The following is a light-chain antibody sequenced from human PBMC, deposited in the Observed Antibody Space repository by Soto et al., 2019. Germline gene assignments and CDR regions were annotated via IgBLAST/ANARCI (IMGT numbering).Light chain of an antibody. CDR2: NSY. CDR3: SAWDASLNGYV. V-gene: IGLV1-44*01. CDR1: SSNIGSKT. Sequence: QSVLTEPPSASGTPGQRVTISCSGSSSNIGSKTVNWYQQVPGTVPKLLIYNSYQRPSGVPDRFSGSKSGTSASLAISGLQSEDEADYCCSAWDASLNGYVFGTGTKVTVL. J-gene: IGLJ1*01.